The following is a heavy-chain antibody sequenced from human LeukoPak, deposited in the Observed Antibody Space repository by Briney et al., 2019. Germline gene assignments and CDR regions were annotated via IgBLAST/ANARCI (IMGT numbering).Heavy chain of an antibody. CDR1: GFTFSSYE. CDR2: ISSSGSTI. J-gene: IGHJ6*04. Sequence: GGSLRLSCAASGFTFSSYEMNWVRQAPGKGLEWVSYISSSGSTIYYADTVKGRFAISRDNAKNSLYLQLNSLRAEDTAVYYCAELGITTIGGVWGKGTTVTISS. CDR3: AELGITTIGGV. V-gene: IGHV3-48*03. D-gene: IGHD3-10*02.